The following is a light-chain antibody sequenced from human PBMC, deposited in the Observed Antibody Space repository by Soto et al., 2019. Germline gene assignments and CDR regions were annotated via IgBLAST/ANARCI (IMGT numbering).Light chain of an antibody. J-gene: IGLJ1*01. V-gene: IGLV2-14*01. CDR3: SSYTATNTLYG. CDR1: SRDIGNYNY. CDR2: EVS. Sequence: QSVLTQPASVSGSPGQSITISCTGTSRDIGNYNYVSWYQQDPGKAPKLIIYEVSNRPSGVSSRFSGSKSDNTASLTISGLQAEDEADYYCSSYTATNTLYGFGTGTKVTVL.